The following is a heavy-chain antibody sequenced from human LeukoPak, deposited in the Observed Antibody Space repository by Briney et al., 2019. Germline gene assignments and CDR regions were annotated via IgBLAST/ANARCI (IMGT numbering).Heavy chain of an antibody. Sequence: GGSLRLSCTPSGFIFNNYAMTWVRQAPGKGLEWVSTIYNSGSKTFYADSVKGRFTISRDNSKNTLYLQMNSLTAEDTAIYYCSKDVVPDSGWDLDYWGQGTLVTVSS. V-gene: IGHV3-23*05. CDR2: IYNSGSKT. D-gene: IGHD6-19*01. J-gene: IGHJ4*02. CDR3: SKDVVPDSGWDLDY. CDR1: GFIFNNYA.